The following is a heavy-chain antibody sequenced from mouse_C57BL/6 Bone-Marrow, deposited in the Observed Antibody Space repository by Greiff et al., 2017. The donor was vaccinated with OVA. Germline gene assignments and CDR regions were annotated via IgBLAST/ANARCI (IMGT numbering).Heavy chain of an antibody. D-gene: IGHD1-1*01. CDR3: AREGVMDYGSSPD. CDR2: IYPRSGNT. CDR1: GYTFTSYG. Sequence: VQGVESGAELARPGASVKLSCKASGYTFTSYGISWVKQRTGQGLEWIGEIYPRSGNTYYNEKFKGKATLTADKSSSTAYMELRSLTSEDSAVYFCAREGVMDYGSSPDWGQGTLVTVSA. V-gene: IGHV1-81*01. J-gene: IGHJ3*01.